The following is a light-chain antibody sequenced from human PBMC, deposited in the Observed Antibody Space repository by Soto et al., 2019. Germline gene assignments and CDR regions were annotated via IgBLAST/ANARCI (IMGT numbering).Light chain of an antibody. CDR3: QQANSFPLT. V-gene: IGKV1-12*01. J-gene: IGKJ4*01. CDR1: QDISSW. CDR2: ATS. Sequence: DIQMTQSPSFVSASVGDRVTITCRASQDISSWLVWYQQKPGKAPKLLIHATSGLQSGVPSRLSGSGSGTDFTLTISNLQSEDFATYYCQQANSFPLTFGGG.